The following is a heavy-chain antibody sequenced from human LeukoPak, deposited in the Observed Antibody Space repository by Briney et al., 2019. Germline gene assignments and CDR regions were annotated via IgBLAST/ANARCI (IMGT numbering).Heavy chain of an antibody. CDR2: ISSSSSYT. J-gene: IGHJ4*02. CDR1: GFTFSNYE. D-gene: IGHD6-13*01. CDR3: ASGYSSSWFDY. Sequence: GGSLRLSCAASGFTFSNYEMNWVRQAPGKGLEWVSYISSSSSYTNYADSVKGRFTISRDNAKNSLYLQMNSLRAEDTAVYYCASGYSSSWFDYWGQGTLVTVSS. V-gene: IGHV3-11*03.